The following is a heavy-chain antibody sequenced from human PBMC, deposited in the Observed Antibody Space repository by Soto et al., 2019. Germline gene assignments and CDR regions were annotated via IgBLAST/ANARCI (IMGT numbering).Heavy chain of an antibody. CDR2: ISSSGSTK. V-gene: IGHV3-48*03. Sequence: GPLVESGGGLVQPGGSLRLSCAASGFTFSSFEMNWVRQAPGKGLECVSYISSSGSTKYYADSVKGRFTISRDNAKNSLFLQMNSLRAEDTAVYYCAREGPADGLDIWGQGTMVTVSS. CDR1: GFTFSSFE. J-gene: IGHJ3*02. CDR3: AREGPADGLDI.